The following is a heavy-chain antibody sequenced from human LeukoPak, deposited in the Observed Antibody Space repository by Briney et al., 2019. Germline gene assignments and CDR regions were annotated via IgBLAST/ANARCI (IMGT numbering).Heavy chain of an antibody. CDR3: ARVVRYCSGGSCYSGLYYFDY. V-gene: IGHV4-34*01. D-gene: IGHD2-15*01. Sequence: SETLSLTCAVYGGSFSGYYLSWIRQPPGKGLEWIGEINHSGSTNYNPSLKSRVTISVDTSKNQFSLKLSSVTAADTAVYYCARVVRYCSGGSCYSGLYYFDYWGQGTLVTVSS. CDR2: INHSGST. CDR1: GGSFSGYY. J-gene: IGHJ4*02.